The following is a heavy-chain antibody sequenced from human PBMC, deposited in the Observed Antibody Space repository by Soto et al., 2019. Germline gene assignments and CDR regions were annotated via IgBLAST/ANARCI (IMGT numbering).Heavy chain of an antibody. V-gene: IGHV6-1*01. D-gene: IGHD6-6*01. Sequence: SQSLALTFAISGDSVSSNSAAWNWIRQSPSRGLEWLGRTYYRSKWYNDYAVSVKSRITINPDTSKNQFSLQLNSVTPEDTAVYYCARDRDIASRPRYYYCGLEVWCPGTIVTGS. CDR1: GDSVSSNSAA. CDR2: TYYRSKWYN. CDR3: ARDRDIASRPRYYYCGLEV. J-gene: IGHJ6*02.